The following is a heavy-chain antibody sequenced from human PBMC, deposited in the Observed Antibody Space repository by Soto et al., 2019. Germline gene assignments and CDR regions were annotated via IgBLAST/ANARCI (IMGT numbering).Heavy chain of an antibody. CDR1: GGSISSSTYY. V-gene: IGHV4-39*01. J-gene: IGHJ4*02. CDR3: ARHAKLRYVEQLYYFDY. D-gene: IGHD3-9*01. CDR2: IYYSGTT. Sequence: QLQLQESDPGLVKPSETLSLTCTVSGGSISSSTYYWAWIRQPPGKGLEWIGNIYYSGTTYYNPSLKSRVTISVDTSKNQFFLKLSSMTAADTAVYYCARHAKLRYVEQLYYFDYWGQGTQVTVSS.